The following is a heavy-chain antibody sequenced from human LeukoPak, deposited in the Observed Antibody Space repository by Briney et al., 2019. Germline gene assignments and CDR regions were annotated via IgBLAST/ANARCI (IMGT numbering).Heavy chain of an antibody. D-gene: IGHD6-19*01. V-gene: IGHV5-51*01. J-gene: IGHJ5*01. CDR2: IYPGDSDT. CDR1: GFSFTSHW. Sequence: GESLKISCQGSGFSFTSHWIAWVRQMPGKGLEWMGIIYPGDSDTRYSPSFQGQVTISVDKSISTAYLQWGSLKASDIGMYYCARLVVAGNSWFDPWGQGTLVTVSS. CDR3: ARLVVAGNSWFDP.